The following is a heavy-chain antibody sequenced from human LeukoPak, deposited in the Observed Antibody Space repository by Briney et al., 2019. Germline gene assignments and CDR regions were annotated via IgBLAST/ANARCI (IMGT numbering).Heavy chain of an antibody. V-gene: IGHV3-49*04. Sequence: QPGRSLRLSCTASGFTFGDYAMSWVRQAPGKGLKWVGFIRSKAYGGTTEYAASVKGRFTISRDDSKSIAYLQMNSLKTEDTAVYYCTRSSLRYCSSTSCYVFDYWGQGTLVTVSS. CDR3: TRSSLRYCSSTSCYVFDY. D-gene: IGHD2-2*01. CDR1: GFTFGDYA. CDR2: IRSKAYGGTT. J-gene: IGHJ4*02.